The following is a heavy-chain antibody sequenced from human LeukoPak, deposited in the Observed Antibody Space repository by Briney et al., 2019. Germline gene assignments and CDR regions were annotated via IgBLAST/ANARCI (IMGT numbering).Heavy chain of an antibody. V-gene: IGHV4-34*01. J-gene: IGHJ5*02. CDR2: INHSGST. CDR1: GGSFSGYY. CDR3: PRGGYNWNYYNTWFDP. D-gene: IGHD1-7*01. Sequence: SETLSLTCAVYGGSFSGYYWSWIRQPPGKGLEWIGEINHSGSTNYNPSLKSRVTISVDTSKNQFSLKLSSVTAAGTAVYYCPRGGYNWNYYNTWFDPSAKGTLVTVSS.